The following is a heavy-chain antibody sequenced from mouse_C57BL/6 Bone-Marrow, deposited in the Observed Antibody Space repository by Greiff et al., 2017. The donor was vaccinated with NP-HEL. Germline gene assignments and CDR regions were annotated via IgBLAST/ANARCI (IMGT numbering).Heavy chain of an antibody. CDR3: AREGGLRRRTYAMDY. CDR1: GFTFSDYY. V-gene: IGHV5-16*01. J-gene: IGHJ4*01. D-gene: IGHD2-4*01. Sequence: EVQLVESEGGLVQPGSSMKLSCTASGFTFSDYYMAWVRQVPEKGLEWVANINHDGSSTYYLDSLKSRFIISRDNAENILYLQMSSLKSEDTATYYCAREGGLRRRTYAMDYWGQGTSVTVSS. CDR2: INHDGSST.